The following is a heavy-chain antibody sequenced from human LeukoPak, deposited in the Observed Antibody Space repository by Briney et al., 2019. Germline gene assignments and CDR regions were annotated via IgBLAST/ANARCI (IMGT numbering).Heavy chain of an antibody. CDR2: ISHNGGST. CDR1: GCTFSSYA. CDR3: VKGGSGNLAGPPDP. V-gene: IGHV3-64D*06. Sequence: GGSLRLSCAASGCTFSSYARYWVGQAPGKGLEYVSTISHNGGSTYYADSVKGRFTISRDNSKNTLYLQMSSLRDDDTAVYHCVKGGSGNLAGPPDPWAREPWSPSPQ. J-gene: IGHJ5*02. D-gene: IGHD1-26*01.